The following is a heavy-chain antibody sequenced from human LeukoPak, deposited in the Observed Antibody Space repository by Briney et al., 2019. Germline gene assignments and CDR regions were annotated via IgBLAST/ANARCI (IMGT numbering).Heavy chain of an antibody. CDR2: ISYDGSDK. CDR3: AKQLGYCSDGSCYFPY. D-gene: IGHD2-15*01. V-gene: IGHV3-30*18. J-gene: IGHJ4*02. Sequence: GGSLRLSCAASGFTFSSYGMEWVRQAPGKGLEWVAVISYDGSDKNYADSVKGRFTISRDNSKNTLYLQMNSLRAEDTAVYYCAKQLGYCSDGSCYFPYWGQGTLVTVSS. CDR1: GFTFSSYG.